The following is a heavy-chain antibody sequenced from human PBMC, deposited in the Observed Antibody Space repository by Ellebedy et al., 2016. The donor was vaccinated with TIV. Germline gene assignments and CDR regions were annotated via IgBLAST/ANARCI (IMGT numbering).Heavy chain of an antibody. V-gene: IGHV1-46*01. J-gene: IGHJ6*02. Sequence: ASVKVSXKASGYTFTSYYMHWVRQAPGQGLEWMGIINPSGGSTSYAQKFQGRVTMTRDTSTSTAYMELRSLRSDDTAVYYCARDSYYYGMDVWGQGTTVTVSS. CDR1: GYTFTSYY. CDR2: INPSGGST. CDR3: ARDSYYYGMDV.